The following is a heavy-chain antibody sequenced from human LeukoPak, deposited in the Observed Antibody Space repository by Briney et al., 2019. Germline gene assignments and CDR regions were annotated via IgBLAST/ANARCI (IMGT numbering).Heavy chain of an antibody. CDR3: ARALKAVAVRFDP. D-gene: IGHD6-19*01. CDR2: INHSGST. J-gene: IGHJ5*02. Sequence: PSETLSLTCAVYGGSFSGYYWSWIRQPPGKGLEWIGEINHSGSTNYNPSLKSRVTISVDTSKNQFSLKLSSVTAADTAAYYCARALKAVAVRFDPWGQGTLVTVSS. V-gene: IGHV4-34*01. CDR1: GGSFSGYY.